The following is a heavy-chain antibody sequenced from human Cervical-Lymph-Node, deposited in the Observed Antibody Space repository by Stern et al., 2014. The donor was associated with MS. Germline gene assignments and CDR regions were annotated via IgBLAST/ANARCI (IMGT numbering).Heavy chain of an antibody. CDR3: ASPDYYDSSGYYLDAFDI. CDR1: GGSISSSNW. Sequence: QVQLQESGPGLVKPSGTLSLTCAVSGGSISSSNWWSWVRQPPGKGLEWIGEIYHRGSTKYNPSLKSRVTISVDKSKNQFSLKLSSVTAADTAVYYCASPDYYDSSGYYLDAFDIWGQGTMVTVSS. D-gene: IGHD3-22*01. CDR2: IYHRGST. J-gene: IGHJ3*02. V-gene: IGHV4-4*02.